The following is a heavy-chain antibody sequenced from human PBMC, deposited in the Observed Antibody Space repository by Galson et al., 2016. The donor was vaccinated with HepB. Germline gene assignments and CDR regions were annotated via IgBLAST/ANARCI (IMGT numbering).Heavy chain of an antibody. CDR1: GGSISSSNW. Sequence: SETLSLTCAVSGGSISSSNWWSWVRQPPGKGLEWIGEIYRGGSTSYNPSLKSRVTISVDKSKNQFSLKLSSVTAADTAVYYCARGGDYDSSGRFDYRGQGTLVTVSS. D-gene: IGHD3-22*01. CDR2: IYRGGST. J-gene: IGHJ4*02. CDR3: ARGGDYDSSGRFDY. V-gene: IGHV4-4*02.